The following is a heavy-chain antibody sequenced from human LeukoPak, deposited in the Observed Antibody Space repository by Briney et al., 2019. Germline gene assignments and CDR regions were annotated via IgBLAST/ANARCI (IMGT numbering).Heavy chain of an antibody. J-gene: IGHJ4*02. CDR2: TYYRSKWYN. V-gene: IGHV6-1*01. Sequence: SQTLSLTCAISGDSVSSNSATWNWNRQSPSRGLEWLGRTYYRSKWYNDYAVSVKSRTTINPDTSKNQVSLQLNSVAPEDTAVYYCAAGTALRGFYYFDYWGQGTLVTVSS. CDR3: AAGTALRGFYYFDY. D-gene: IGHD6-19*01. CDR1: GDSVSSNSAT.